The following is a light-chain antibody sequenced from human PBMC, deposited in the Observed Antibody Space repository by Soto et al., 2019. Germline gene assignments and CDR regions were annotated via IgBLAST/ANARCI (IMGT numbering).Light chain of an antibody. CDR2: AAS. CDR3: QQYYSYPRGT. CDR1: QGISSY. Sequence: AIRMTQSPSSLSASAGDRVTITCRASQGISSYLAWYQQKPVKAPKLLIYAASTLQSGVPSRFSGSGSGTDFTLTISCLQSEDFATYYCQQYYSYPRGTFGQGTRLEIK. J-gene: IGKJ5*01. V-gene: IGKV1-8*01.